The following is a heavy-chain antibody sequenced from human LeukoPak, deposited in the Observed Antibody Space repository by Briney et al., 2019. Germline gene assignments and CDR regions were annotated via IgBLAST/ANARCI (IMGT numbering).Heavy chain of an antibody. Sequence: ASVKVSCKASGGTFSNSAFSWVRQAPGQGLEWMGRIIPILGRANYAQKFQGRVTITADKSTSTAYMELSSLRSEDTAVYYCARVRAAAGSNYFDYWGQGTLVTVSS. V-gene: IGHV1-69*04. D-gene: IGHD6-13*01. J-gene: IGHJ4*02. CDR2: IIPILGRA. CDR1: GGTFSNSA. CDR3: ARVRAAAGSNYFDY.